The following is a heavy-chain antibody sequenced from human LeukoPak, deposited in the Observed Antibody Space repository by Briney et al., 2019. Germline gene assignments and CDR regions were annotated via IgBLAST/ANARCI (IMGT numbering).Heavy chain of an antibody. CDR1: GYSIISGYY. D-gene: IGHD3-10*01. J-gene: IGHJ5*02. CDR3: ARQRTYYYGSGSYMGFWFDP. CDR2: INHSGST. V-gene: IGHV4-34*01. Sequence: SETLSLTCIVSGYSIISGYYWSWIRQPPGKGLEWIGEINHSGSTSYNPSLKSRVTISVDTSKNQFSLKLSSVTAADTAVYYCARQRTYYYGSGSYMGFWFDPWGQGTLVTVSS.